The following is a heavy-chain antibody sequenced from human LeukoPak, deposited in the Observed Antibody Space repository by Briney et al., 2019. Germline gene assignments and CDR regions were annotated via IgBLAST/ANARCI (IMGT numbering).Heavy chain of an antibody. CDR1: GFIFSTYW. J-gene: IGHJ4*02. Sequence: GGSLRLSCAASGFIFSTYWMSWVRQAPGKGLEWVANIKQDGSEKYYVDSVKGRFTISRDNAKKLLYLQMNSLRGEDTAVYYCARDRHNWNYVGAFDYWGQGTLVTVSS. CDR2: IKQDGSEK. V-gene: IGHV3-7*01. D-gene: IGHD1-7*01. CDR3: ARDRHNWNYVGAFDY.